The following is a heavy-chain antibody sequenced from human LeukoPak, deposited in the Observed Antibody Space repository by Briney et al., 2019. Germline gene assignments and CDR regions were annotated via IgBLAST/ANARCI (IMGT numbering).Heavy chain of an antibody. CDR1: GFTFSSYW. Sequence: PGGSLRLSCGASGFTFSSYWMHWVRQAPRKGLVWVSRINTDGSSTSYADSVKGRFTISRDNAKNTLYLQMNSLRAEDTAVYYCARDNRESITIFGVVTHRTSPGGYYWGQGTLVTVSS. CDR2: INTDGSST. CDR3: ARDNRESITIFGVVTHRTSPGGYY. V-gene: IGHV3-74*01. D-gene: IGHD3-3*01. J-gene: IGHJ4*02.